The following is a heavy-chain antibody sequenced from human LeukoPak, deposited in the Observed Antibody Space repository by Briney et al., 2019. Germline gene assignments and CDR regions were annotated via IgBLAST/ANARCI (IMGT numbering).Heavy chain of an antibody. CDR3: ARRASGSYPDYFDY. V-gene: IGHV4-59*08. J-gene: IGHJ4*02. Sequence: SETLSLTCTISGGSSSSYYWSWIRQPPGKGLEWIGYIHYSGSTNHNPSLKSRATISLDTSKNQVSLKLSSVTAADTAVYYCARRASGSYPDYFDYWGQGTLVTVSS. CDR1: GGSSSSYY. D-gene: IGHD1-26*01. CDR2: IHYSGST.